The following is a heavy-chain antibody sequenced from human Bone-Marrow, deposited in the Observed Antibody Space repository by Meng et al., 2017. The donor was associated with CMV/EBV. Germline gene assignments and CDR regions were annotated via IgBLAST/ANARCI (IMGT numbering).Heavy chain of an antibody. CDR1: GFTFSSYE. CDR3: ARDANWNSGYYYGMDV. J-gene: IGHJ6*02. V-gene: IGHV3-21*05. CDR2: ISSSGSYI. D-gene: IGHD1-7*01. Sequence: GESLKISCAASGFTFSSYEMNWVRQAPGKGLEWVSYISSSGSYIYYADSVKGRFTISRDNAKNSLYLQMNSLRAEDTAVYYCARDANWNSGYYYGMDVWGQGTTVTVSS.